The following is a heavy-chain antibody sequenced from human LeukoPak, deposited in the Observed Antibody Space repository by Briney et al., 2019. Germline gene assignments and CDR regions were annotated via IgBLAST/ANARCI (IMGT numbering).Heavy chain of an antibody. CDR1: GGSISSGGYY. CDR2: IYYSGST. Sequence: PSETLSLTCTVSGGSISSGGYYWGWIRQHPGKGLEWIGYIYYSGSTYYNPSLKSRVTISVDTSKNQFSLKLSSVTAADTAVYSCARDSGYSSSWYYIDYWGQGTLVTVSS. V-gene: IGHV4-31*03. J-gene: IGHJ4*02. D-gene: IGHD6-13*01. CDR3: ARDSGYSSSWYYIDY.